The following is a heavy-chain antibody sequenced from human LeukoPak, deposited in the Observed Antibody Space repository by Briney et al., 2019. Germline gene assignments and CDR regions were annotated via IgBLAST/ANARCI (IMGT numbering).Heavy chain of an antibody. V-gene: IGHV3-30-3*01. J-gene: IGHJ2*01. CDR1: GFTFSSYD. CDR3: ARDGYNEEDWYFDL. Sequence: GGSLRLSCAASGFTFSSYDMHWVRQAPGKGLEWVAVISYNGNNKYCADSVKGRFTISRVNSKETLYLQMNSLRAEDTAVYYCARDGYNEEDWYFDLWGRGILVTVS. CDR2: ISYNGNNK. D-gene: IGHD5-24*01.